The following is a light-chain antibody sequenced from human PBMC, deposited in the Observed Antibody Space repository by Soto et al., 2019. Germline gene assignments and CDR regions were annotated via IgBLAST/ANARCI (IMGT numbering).Light chain of an antibody. CDR3: QQYNNWPPYT. CDR1: QSVSSN. V-gene: IGKV3-15*01. CDR2: GAS. J-gene: IGKJ2*01. Sequence: EIVMTQSPATLSVSPGERATLSCRASQSVSSNLAWYQQKPGQAPRLLIYGASTRDTVIPARFSCSGSGTEFTLTISSLQSEDFAVYYCQQYNNWPPYTFGQGTKLEIK.